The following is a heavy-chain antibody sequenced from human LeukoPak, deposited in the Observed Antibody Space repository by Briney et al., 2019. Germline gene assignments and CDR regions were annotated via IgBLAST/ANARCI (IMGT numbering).Heavy chain of an antibody. Sequence: GGSLRLSCVASGFTFGNYWMHWVRQAPGKELVCISRINNDGSTVYADSVAGRFTISRDNARDTLYLQMNTLRVEDTAVYYCARDYYGSIDLWGQGTLVTVSS. J-gene: IGHJ1*01. D-gene: IGHD3-10*01. CDR2: INNDGST. V-gene: IGHV3-74*01. CDR1: GFTFGNYW. CDR3: ARDYYGSIDL.